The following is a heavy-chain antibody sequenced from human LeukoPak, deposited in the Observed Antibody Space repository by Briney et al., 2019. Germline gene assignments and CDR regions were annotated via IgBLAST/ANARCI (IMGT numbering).Heavy chain of an antibody. D-gene: IGHD3-10*01. J-gene: IGHJ4*02. CDR3: ARDQGFLVRGVITGVFDY. CDR2: ISYDGSTE. V-gene: IGHV3-30-3*01. Sequence: GGSLRLSCAASGFTFSDYAIHWVRQAPGKGLEWVVVISYDGSTEYYADSVKGRFTISRDNSKNTLYLQMNSLRSEDTAVYYCARDQGFLVRGVITGVFDYWGQGTLVTVSS. CDR1: GFTFSDYA.